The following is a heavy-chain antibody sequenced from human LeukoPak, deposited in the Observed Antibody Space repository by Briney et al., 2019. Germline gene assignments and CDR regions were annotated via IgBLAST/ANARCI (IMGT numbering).Heavy chain of an antibody. CDR3: AKDMGDFWSGYDY. D-gene: IGHD3-3*01. J-gene: IGHJ4*02. CDR2: ISWNSGSI. CDR1: SSGDYF. Sequence: SSGDYFWSWIRQPPGKGLEWVSGISWNSGSIGYADSVKGRFTISRDNAKNSLYLQMNSLRAEDMALYYCAKDMGDFWSGYDYWGQGTLVTVSS. V-gene: IGHV3-9*03.